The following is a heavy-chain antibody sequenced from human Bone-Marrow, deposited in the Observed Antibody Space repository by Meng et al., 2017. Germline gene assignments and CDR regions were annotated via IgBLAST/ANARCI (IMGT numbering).Heavy chain of an antibody. CDR3: ARLLGATAFDY. V-gene: IGHV4-39*07. CDR2: LYYSGST. D-gene: IGHD1-26*01. J-gene: IGHJ4*02. Sequence: LQEWGPGLGKPSETLVLSCTGSGASISSTGYYWGWIRQPPGKGLEWIGSLYYSGSTYYNPSRKSRVAISVDTSKNQFSLKLSSVTAADTAVYYCARLLGATAFDYWGQGTLVTVSS. CDR1: GASISSTGYY.